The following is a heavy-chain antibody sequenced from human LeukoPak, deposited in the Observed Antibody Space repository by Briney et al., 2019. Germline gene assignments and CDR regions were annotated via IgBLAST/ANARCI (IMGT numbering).Heavy chain of an antibody. D-gene: IGHD3-22*01. CDR3: ARPYYYDSRIDT. Sequence: SETLSLTCTVSGGSISSGDYYWSWIRQPPGKGLEWIAYMYYSGSTYYNPSLKSRVTMSADTSKNQLSLKLSSVTAADTAVYYCARPYYYDSRIDTWGQGALVTVSS. J-gene: IGHJ5*01. CDR1: GGSISSGDYY. V-gene: IGHV4-30-4*01. CDR2: MYYSGST.